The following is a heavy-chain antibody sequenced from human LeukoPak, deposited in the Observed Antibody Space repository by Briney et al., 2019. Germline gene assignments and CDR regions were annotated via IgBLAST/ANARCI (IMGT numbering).Heavy chain of an antibody. D-gene: IGHD6-19*01. CDR1: GYTFTGHY. Sequence: SVMVSCKASGYTFTGHYMHWVRQAPGQGLEWMGWINPNSGGTNYAQKFQGRVSMTGDTSISTSYMELSRLSSDDTAVYYCARVGSSGWDTFEQSPTWGQGTLVTVSS. CDR3: ARVGSSGWDTFEQSPT. J-gene: IGHJ5*02. CDR2: INPNSGGT. V-gene: IGHV1-2*02.